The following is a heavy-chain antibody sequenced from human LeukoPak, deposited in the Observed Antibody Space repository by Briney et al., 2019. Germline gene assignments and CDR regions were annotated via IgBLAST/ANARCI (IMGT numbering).Heavy chain of an antibody. CDR1: GGSISSYY. D-gene: IGHD2-15*01. V-gene: IGHV4-59*01. Sequence: SETLSLTCTVSGGSISSYYWSWIRQPPGKGLEWIGYIYYSGSTNYNPSLKSRATISVGTSKNQFSLKLSSVTAADTAVYYCARDPRCSGGSCYAADAFDIWGQGTMVTVSS. J-gene: IGHJ3*02. CDR2: IYYSGST. CDR3: ARDPRCSGGSCYAADAFDI.